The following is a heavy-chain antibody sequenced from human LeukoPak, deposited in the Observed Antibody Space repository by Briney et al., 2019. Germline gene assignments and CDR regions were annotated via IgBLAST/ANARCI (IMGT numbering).Heavy chain of an antibody. CDR2: ITPNSGGT. V-gene: IGHV1-2*02. CDR3: ASGSGTYSPDY. J-gene: IGHJ4*02. CDR1: GYTFTSYG. Sequence: ASVKVSCKASGYTFTSYGISWVRQAPGQGLEWMGWITPNSGGTNYAQKFQGRVTMTRDTSISTAYMELSGLRSDDTAVYYCASGSGTYSPDYWGQGTLVIVSS. D-gene: IGHD3-10*01.